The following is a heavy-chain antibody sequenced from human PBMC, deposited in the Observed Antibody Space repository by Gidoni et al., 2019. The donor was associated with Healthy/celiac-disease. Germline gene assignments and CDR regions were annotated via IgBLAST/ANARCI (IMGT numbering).Heavy chain of an antibody. Sequence: QVQLVESGGGVVQPGRSLRLSCAASGFTFSSYGMHWVRQAPGKGLGWVAVIWYDGSNKYYADSVKGRFTISRDNSKNTLYLQMNSLRAEDTAVYYCARDGCSSTSCYFDYWGQGTLVTVSS. D-gene: IGHD2-2*01. CDR3: ARDGCSSTSCYFDY. CDR2: IWYDGSNK. CDR1: GFTFSSYG. J-gene: IGHJ4*02. V-gene: IGHV3-33*01.